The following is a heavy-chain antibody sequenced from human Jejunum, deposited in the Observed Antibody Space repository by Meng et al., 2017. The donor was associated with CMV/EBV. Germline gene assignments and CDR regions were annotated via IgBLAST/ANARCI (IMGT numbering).Heavy chain of an antibody. J-gene: IGHJ4*02. D-gene: IGHD2-2*02. CDR1: GYTFHVYY. CDR3: AKVESSSWYTD. CDR2: INTNNGAT. Sequence: CKASGYTFHVYYIHWLRQAPGQGLEWMGWINTNNGATNYAQNFQGRLTLTSDTSISTAFMELSGLRSNDTAVYYCAKVESSSWYTDWGQGTLVTVSS. V-gene: IGHV1-2*02.